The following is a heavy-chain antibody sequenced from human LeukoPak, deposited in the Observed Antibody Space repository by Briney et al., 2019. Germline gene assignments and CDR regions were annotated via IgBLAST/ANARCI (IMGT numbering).Heavy chain of an antibody. J-gene: IGHJ6*02. D-gene: IGHD6-13*01. CDR3: ARDCPDIAATTCRGMDV. CDR1: GYTFTSYG. V-gene: IGHV1-18*01. CDR2: ISGYNGKT. Sequence: ASVKVSCKASGYTFTSYGITWVRQAPGQGLECMGWISGYNGKTNYVQKFQGRVTMTTDTSTSTAYMELRSLRSDDTAVYYCARDCPDIAATTCRGMDVWGQGTTVTVSS.